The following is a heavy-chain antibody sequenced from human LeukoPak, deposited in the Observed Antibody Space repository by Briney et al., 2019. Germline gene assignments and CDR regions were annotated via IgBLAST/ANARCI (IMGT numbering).Heavy chain of an antibody. D-gene: IGHD4-11*01. CDR3: ARVNSNSFDY. CDR1: GFIFNSYE. CDR2: ISTSGTTI. J-gene: IGHJ4*02. V-gene: IGHV3-48*03. Sequence: GGSLRLSCAASGFIFNSYEMSWVRQAPGKGLEWVSYISTSGTTIYYADSVKGRFTISRDNAKNSLYLQMNSLRAEDTAVYYCARVNSNSFDYWGQGALVTVSS.